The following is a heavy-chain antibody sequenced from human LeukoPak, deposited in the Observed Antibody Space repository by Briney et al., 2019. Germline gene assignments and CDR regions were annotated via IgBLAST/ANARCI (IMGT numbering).Heavy chain of an antibody. CDR2: IWYDGSNK. CDR3: ARGKISSSDLFDP. D-gene: IGHD6-13*01. V-gene: IGHV3-33*01. CDR1: GFTFSSYG. Sequence: QTGGSLRLSCAASGFTFSSYGMHWVRQAPGKGLEWVAVIWYDGSNKYYADSVKGRFTISRDNSKNTLYLQMNSLRAEDTAVYYCARGKISSSDLFDPWGQGTLVTVSS. J-gene: IGHJ5*02.